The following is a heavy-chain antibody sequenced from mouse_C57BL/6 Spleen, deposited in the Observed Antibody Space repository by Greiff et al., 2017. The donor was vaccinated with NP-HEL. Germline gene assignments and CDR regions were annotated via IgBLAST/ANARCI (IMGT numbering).Heavy chain of an antibody. Sequence: EVQRVESGPGLVKPSQSLSLTCSVTGYSITSGYYWNWIRQFPGNKLEWMGYISYDGSNNYNPSLKNRISITRDTSKNQFFLKLNSVTTEDTATYYCARDTTVVGGYFDYWGQGTTLTVSS. J-gene: IGHJ2*01. D-gene: IGHD1-1*01. CDR1: GYSITSGYY. V-gene: IGHV3-6*01. CDR3: ARDTTVVGGYFDY. CDR2: ISYDGSN.